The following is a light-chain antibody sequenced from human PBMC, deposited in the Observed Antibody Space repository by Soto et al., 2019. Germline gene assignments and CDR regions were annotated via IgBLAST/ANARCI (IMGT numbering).Light chain of an antibody. CDR3: QQSYDTPYT. V-gene: IGKV1-39*01. Sequence: DIQMTQSPSSLSAYVGDRVTITCRASQSISGYLNWYHQKPGKAPKLLIFAASSLRSGVPSRFSGSGFGTDFTLTISSLQPEDFATYYCQQSYDTPYTFGQGTKLEIK. CDR2: AAS. CDR1: QSISGY. J-gene: IGKJ2*01.